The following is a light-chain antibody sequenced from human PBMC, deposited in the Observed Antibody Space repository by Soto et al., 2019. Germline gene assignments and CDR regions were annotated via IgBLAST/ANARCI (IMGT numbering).Light chain of an antibody. J-gene: IGLJ2*01. CDR3: CSYAGSSSHVV. CDR2: EGS. CDR1: SSDVGSYNL. V-gene: IGLV2-23*01. Sequence: QSALTQPASVSGSPQQSITISCSGTSSDVGSYNLVSWYQQHPGKDPKLMLYEGSKRPSGVSNRFSGSQSGNTASLTISGLQAEDAADYYCCSYAGSSSHVVFGGGTQLTVL.